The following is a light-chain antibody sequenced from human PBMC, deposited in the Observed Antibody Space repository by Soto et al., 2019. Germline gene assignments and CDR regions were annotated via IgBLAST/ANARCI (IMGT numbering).Light chain of an antibody. CDR3: SSYTSSSPYV. V-gene: IGLV2-14*01. Sequence: QSALTQPASVSGSPGQSITISCTGTSSDVGGYNYVSWYQQHPGKAPKLMIYDVSNRPSGVSNRFSGSKSGNTDSLTISGLQAEDEADYYCSSYTSSSPYVFGTGTKLTVL. CDR2: DVS. CDR1: SSDVGGYNY. J-gene: IGLJ1*01.